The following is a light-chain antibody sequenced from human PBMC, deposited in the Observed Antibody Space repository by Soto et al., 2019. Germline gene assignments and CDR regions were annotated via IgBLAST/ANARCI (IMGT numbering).Light chain of an antibody. CDR3: LQDINYPWT. J-gene: IGKJ1*01. Sequence: IQMTQSPSSLSASIGDRVTISCRASQDISSSLNWYQHKSGKAPKLRIYAATTLQSGVPSRFSGSGSGTDFTLAISSLQPEDSATYYCLQDINYPWTFGQGTKVDI. V-gene: IGKV1-6*01. CDR1: QDISSS. CDR2: AAT.